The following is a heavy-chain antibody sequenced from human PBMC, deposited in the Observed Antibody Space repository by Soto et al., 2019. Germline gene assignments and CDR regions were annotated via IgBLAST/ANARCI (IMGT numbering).Heavy chain of an antibody. D-gene: IGHD3-10*01. CDR3: ARFGLYGSGSYYSGWFDP. CDR2: IIPILGIA. CDR1: GGTFSSYT. J-gene: IGHJ5*02. Sequence: QVQLVQSGAEVKKPGSSVKVSCKASGGTFSSYTISWVRQAPGQGLEWMGRIIPILGIANYAQKFQGRVTITAAXXTXTXXRELSSLRSEDTAVYYCARFGLYGSGSYYSGWFDPWGQGTLVTVSS. V-gene: IGHV1-69*02.